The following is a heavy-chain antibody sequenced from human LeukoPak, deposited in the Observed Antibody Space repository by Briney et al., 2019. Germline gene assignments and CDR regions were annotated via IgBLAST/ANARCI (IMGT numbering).Heavy chain of an antibody. Sequence: SETLSLTCTVSGGSIRSGSYYWSWIRQAAGKGLEWIGRVYTSGSTNYNPSLKSRVTISVDTSKNQFSLKLSSVTAADTAVYYCARESSITMVRSYNWYFDLWGRGTLVTVSS. J-gene: IGHJ2*01. D-gene: IGHD3-10*01. V-gene: IGHV4-61*02. CDR1: GGSIRSGSYY. CDR3: ARESSITMVRSYNWYFDL. CDR2: VYTSGST.